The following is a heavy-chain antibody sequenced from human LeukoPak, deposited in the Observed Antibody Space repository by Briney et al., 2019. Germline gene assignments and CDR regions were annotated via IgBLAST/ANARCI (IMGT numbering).Heavy chain of an antibody. D-gene: IGHD3-10*01. V-gene: IGHV4-34*01. CDR3: ARSPPRGDYSGSASHYNR. CDR2: INHSGSA. J-gene: IGHJ4*02. CDR1: GGSFTAYY. Sequence: SETLSLTCAVHGGSFTAYYWIWIRQPPGKGLEWIGEINHSGSANYNPSLKSRVTISVDASKNQLSLRLSSVTAADTAVYFCARSPPRGDYSGSASHYNRWGPGTLVTVSS.